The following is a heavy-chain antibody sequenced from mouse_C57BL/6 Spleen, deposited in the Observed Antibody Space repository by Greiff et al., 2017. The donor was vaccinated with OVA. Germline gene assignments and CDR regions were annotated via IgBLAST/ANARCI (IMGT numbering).Heavy chain of an antibody. J-gene: IGHJ3*01. CDR2: IRPYFGDA. Sequence: QVQLQQSGPELVRPGVSVKISCKGSGYTFTDYAMHWVKQSHAKSLAWIGVIRPYFGDASYNQKFKDKATMTVDNSSSTADMELARLTAEDSAVYYCARGAYYSNYWLAYWGQGTLVTVSA. D-gene: IGHD2-5*01. CDR1: GYTFTDYA. V-gene: IGHV1-67*01. CDR3: ARGAYYSNYWLAY.